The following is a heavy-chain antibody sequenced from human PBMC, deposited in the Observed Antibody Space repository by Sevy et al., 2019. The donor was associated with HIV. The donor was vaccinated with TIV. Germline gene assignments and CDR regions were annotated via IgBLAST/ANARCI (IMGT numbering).Heavy chain of an antibody. V-gene: IGHV3-15*01. J-gene: IGHJ3*02. CDR3: TTVQYYDSSGYYVDI. Sequence: GGSLRLSCAASGFTFSNAWMSWVRQAPGKGLEWVGRIKXKTDGGTTDYAAPVKGRFTISRDDSKNTLYLQMNSLKTEATAVYYCTTVQYYDSSGYYVDIWGQGTMVTVSS. CDR1: GFTFSNAW. D-gene: IGHD3-22*01. CDR2: IKXKTDGGTT.